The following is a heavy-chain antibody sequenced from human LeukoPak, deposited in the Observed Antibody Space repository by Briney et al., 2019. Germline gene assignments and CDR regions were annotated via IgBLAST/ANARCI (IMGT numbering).Heavy chain of an antibody. CDR2: IYTSGST. CDR1: GDSISSYY. D-gene: IGHD4-11*01. CDR3: ARESAKYSNYRCFDP. V-gene: IGHV4-4*07. Sequence: WETLSLTCTVSGDSISSYYWSWIRQPAGKGLEWIGRIYTSGSTNYNPSLKSRVTMSVDTSKNQFSLKLSSVTAADTAVYYCARESAKYSNYRCFDPWGQGTLVTVSS. J-gene: IGHJ5*02.